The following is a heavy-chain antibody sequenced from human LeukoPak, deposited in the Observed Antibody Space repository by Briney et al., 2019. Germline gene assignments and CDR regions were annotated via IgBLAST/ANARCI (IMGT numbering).Heavy chain of an antibody. CDR1: GFTFSTYA. CDR3: AKIWVLVITPDDY. Sequence: QPGGSLRLSCSASGFTFSTYAMHWARLAPGKGLEYVSAISSSGGSTYYADSVKGRFTISRDNSKNTLYLQMNSLRAEDTALYYCAKIWVLVITPDDYWGQGTLVTVSS. D-gene: IGHD3-22*01. J-gene: IGHJ4*02. V-gene: IGHV3-64*04. CDR2: ISSSGGST.